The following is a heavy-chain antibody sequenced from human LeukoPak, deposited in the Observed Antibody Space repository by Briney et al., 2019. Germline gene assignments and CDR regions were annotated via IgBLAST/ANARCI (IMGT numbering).Heavy chain of an antibody. J-gene: IGHJ4*02. CDR1: GYTFSGYY. D-gene: IGHD4/OR15-4a*01. Sequence: ASVKVSCKTSGYTFSGYYLNWVRQAPGQGLEWMGWINANSGETNYAQKFQGRVTMTRDTSISTAYMDINWLTSDDTAVYYCARAGATYDFFQYWGQGTLVTVSS. V-gene: IGHV1-2*02. CDR2: INANSGET. CDR3: ARAGATYDFFQY.